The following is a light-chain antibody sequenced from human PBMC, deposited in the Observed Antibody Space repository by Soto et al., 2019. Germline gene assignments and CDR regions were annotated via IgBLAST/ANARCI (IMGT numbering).Light chain of an antibody. Sequence: EIVMTQSPASLSVSPGDGATLSCWASQSVASNVAWYQQKPGQGPRLLIHGASTRAVGVPARFSGSGSGTDFTPPISSLQSEDFSVYYCQQYHNWPPQYTFGQGTKLQIK. CDR1: QSVASN. CDR3: QQYHNWPPQYT. J-gene: IGKJ2*01. CDR2: GAS. V-gene: IGKV3-15*01.